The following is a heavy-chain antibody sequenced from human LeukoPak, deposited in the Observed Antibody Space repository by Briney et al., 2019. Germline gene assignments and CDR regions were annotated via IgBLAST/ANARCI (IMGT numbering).Heavy chain of an antibody. D-gene: IGHD3-22*01. V-gene: IGHV3-23*01. CDR3: AKGRHYDSSGYYPHNWFDP. J-gene: IGHJ5*02. CDR1: GFTFSSYG. Sequence: GGSLRLSCAASGFTFSSYGMSWVRQAPGKGLEWVSAISGSGGSTYYADSVKGRFTISRDNSKNTLYLQMNSLRAEDTAVYYCAKGRHYDSSGYYPHNWFDPWGQGTLVTVSS. CDR2: ISGSGGST.